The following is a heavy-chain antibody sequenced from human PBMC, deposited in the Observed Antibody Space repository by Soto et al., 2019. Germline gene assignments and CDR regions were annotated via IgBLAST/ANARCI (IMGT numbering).Heavy chain of an antibody. CDR1: VGSISSNSYY. CDR3: ARPYSYAYKWFDP. J-gene: IGHJ5*02. Sequence: QLQLQESGPGLVKPSETLSLTCTVSVGSISSNSYYWGWIRQPPGKGLEWIGNIYYSGTTYYNPSLKSRVAISVDTSKNQFSLNLSSVTAADTAVYYCARPYSYAYKWFDPWGQGTLVTVSS. D-gene: IGHD4-4*01. CDR2: IYYSGTT. V-gene: IGHV4-39*01.